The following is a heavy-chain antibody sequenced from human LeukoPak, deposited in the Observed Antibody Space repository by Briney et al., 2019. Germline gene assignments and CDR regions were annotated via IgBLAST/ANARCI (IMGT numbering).Heavy chain of an antibody. CDR3: ARGRRKIGGINWFDP. Sequence: GASVKVSCKASGYTFTSYDINWVRQATGQGLEWMGWMNPNSGNTGYAQKFQGRVTMTRNTSISTAYMELSSLRSEGTAVYYCARGRRKIGGINWFDPWGQGTLVTVSS. V-gene: IGHV1-8*01. CDR1: GYTFTSYD. CDR2: MNPNSGNT. J-gene: IGHJ5*02.